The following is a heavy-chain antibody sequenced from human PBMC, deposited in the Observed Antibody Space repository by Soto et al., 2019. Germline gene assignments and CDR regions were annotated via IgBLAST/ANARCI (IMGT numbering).Heavy chain of an antibody. CDR2: ISGSGGST. CDR1: GFTFSSYA. CDR3: AKASGWFGEFDS. Sequence: EVQLLESGGGLVQPGGSLRLSCAASGFTFSSYAMSWVRQAPGKGLEWVSAISGSGGSTYYADSVKGRFTISRDNSKNTLSLPMNSLRAEDTAVYYCAKASGWFGEFDSWGQGTLVTVSS. J-gene: IGHJ4*02. D-gene: IGHD3-10*01. V-gene: IGHV3-23*01.